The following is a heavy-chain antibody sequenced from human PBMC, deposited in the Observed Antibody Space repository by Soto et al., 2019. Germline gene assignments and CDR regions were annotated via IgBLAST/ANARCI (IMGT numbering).Heavy chain of an antibody. Sequence: QVQLVQSGAEVKKPGASVKVSCKASGYTFTSYYMHWVRQAPGQGLEWMGIINPSGGSTSYTQKFQGRVTMTRETSTSTVYMELCRLGSEDTAVYYGARDVPHGYYCMDVWGHGTTVTVCS. J-gene: IGHJ6*02. CDR2: INPSGGST. D-gene: IGHD2-2*01. CDR1: GYTFTSYY. V-gene: IGHV1-46*01. CDR3: ARDVPHGYYCMDV.